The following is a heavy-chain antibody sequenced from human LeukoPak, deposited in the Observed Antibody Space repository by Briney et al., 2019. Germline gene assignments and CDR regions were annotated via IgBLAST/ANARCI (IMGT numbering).Heavy chain of an antibody. CDR1: GGSISSSTYY. D-gene: IGHD4-11*01. V-gene: IGHV4-61*05. CDR3: ARALFSNYVLHYYYYMDV. J-gene: IGHJ6*03. CDR2: IYYSGST. Sequence: SETLSLTCTVSGGSISSSTYYWGWIRQPPGKGLEWIGYIYYSGSTNYNPSLKSRVTISVDTSKNQFSLKLSSVTAADTAVYYCARALFSNYVLHYYYYMDVWGKGTTVTVSS.